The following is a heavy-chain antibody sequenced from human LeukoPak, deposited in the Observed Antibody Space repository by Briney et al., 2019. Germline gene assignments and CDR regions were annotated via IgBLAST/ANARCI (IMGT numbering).Heavy chain of an antibody. CDR3: ARGRRAARLGYYYGMDV. Sequence: SETLSLTCAVYGGSLSGYYWSWIRQPPGKGLEWIGEINHSGSTNYNPSLKSRVTISVDTSKNQFSLKLSSVTAADTAVYYCARGRRAARLGYYYGMDVWGQGTTVTVSS. D-gene: IGHD6-6*01. J-gene: IGHJ6*02. CDR1: GGSLSGYY. V-gene: IGHV4-34*01. CDR2: INHSGST.